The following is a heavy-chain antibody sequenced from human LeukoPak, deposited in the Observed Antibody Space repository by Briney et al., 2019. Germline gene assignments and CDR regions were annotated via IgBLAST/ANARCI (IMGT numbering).Heavy chain of an antibody. D-gene: IGHD6-19*01. Sequence: QSGGSLRLSCAASGISVNSNYMSWVRQAPGKGLEWLSVIYADGNTYYAGSVKGRFTISRDGSENALYLQMNSLRLDDTAVYYCARDLYRSGPSDYWGHGTLVTVSS. V-gene: IGHV3-66*01. CDR2: IYADGNT. J-gene: IGHJ4*01. CDR3: ARDLYRSGPSDY. CDR1: GISVNSNY.